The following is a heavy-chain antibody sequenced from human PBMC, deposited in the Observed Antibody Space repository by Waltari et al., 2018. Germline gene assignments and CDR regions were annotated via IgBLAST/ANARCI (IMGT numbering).Heavy chain of an antibody. Sequence: QVQLVQSGAEVKKPGASVKVSCKASAYTFTGYYMHWVRQAPGQGLEWMGRSNPNSGGTNYAQKFQGRVTMTRDTSISTAYMELSRLRSDDTAVYYCAKDLGSPWEVGAFDIWGQGTMVTVSS. CDR1: AYTFTGYY. CDR3: AKDLGSPWEVGAFDI. D-gene: IGHD1-26*01. J-gene: IGHJ3*02. CDR2: SNPNSGGT. V-gene: IGHV1-2*06.